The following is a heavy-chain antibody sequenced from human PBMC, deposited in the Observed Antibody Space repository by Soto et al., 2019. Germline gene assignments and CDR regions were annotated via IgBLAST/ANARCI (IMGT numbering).Heavy chain of an antibody. Sequence: SQTLSLPGAISGDSVSSNSSACNFIRLSPSRGLEWLGRTYYRSKLYSVYAPSVRSRISINPDTSKNQFSLHLNSVTPDDTAIYYCVRGPGSLRPWGQGTLVTVSS. V-gene: IGHV6-1*01. D-gene: IGHD1-1*01. CDR1: GDSVSSNSSA. J-gene: IGHJ5*02. CDR2: TYYRSKLYS. CDR3: VRGPGSLRP.